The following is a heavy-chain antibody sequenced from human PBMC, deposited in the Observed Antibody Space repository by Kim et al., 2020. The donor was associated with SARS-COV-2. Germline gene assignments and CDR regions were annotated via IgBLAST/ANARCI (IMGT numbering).Heavy chain of an antibody. D-gene: IGHD6-13*01. Sequence: GGSLRLSCAASGFTVSSNYMSWVRQAPGKGLEWVSIIYSDGSTYYADSVKGRFTIFRDNSKNTLYFQMNSMRVEDTAVYYCGGSSWYDTVDYWGQGTVVTVSS. CDR3: GGSSWYDTVDY. CDR1: GFTVSSNY. CDR2: IYSDGST. J-gene: IGHJ4*02. V-gene: IGHV3-53*01.